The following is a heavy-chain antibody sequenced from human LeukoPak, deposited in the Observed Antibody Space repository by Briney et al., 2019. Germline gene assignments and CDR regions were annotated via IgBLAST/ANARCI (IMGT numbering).Heavy chain of an antibody. J-gene: IGHJ4*02. CDR2: ISGSGGST. CDR3: AKDWIGITMVRGVIIDY. D-gene: IGHD3-10*01. V-gene: IGHV3-23*01. CDR1: GFTFSSYA. Sequence: GGSLRLSCAASGFTFSSYAMSWVRQAPGKGLEWVSAISGSGGSTYYADSVKGRFTISRDNSKNTLYLQMNSLRAEDTAVYYCAKDWIGITMVRGVIIDYWGPGTLVTVSS.